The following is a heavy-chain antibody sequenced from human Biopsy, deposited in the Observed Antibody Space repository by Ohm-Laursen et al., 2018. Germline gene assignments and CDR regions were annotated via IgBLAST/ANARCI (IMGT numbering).Heavy chain of an antibody. D-gene: IGHD6-19*01. V-gene: IGHV3-9*01. CDR3: VKSAYSSGFWEASDY. CDR2: ISWSSGTI. Sequence: SLRLSCAASGFRFDDYAMQWVRQAPGKCLEWVSGISWSSGTIGYADSVKGRFTVPRDNAKNSLFLQMDSLRVEDTALYYCVKSAYSSGFWEASDYWGQGTLVTVSS. J-gene: IGHJ4*02. CDR1: GFRFDDYA.